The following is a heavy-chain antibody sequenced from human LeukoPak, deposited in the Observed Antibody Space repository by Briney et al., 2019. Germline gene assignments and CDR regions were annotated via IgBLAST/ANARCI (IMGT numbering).Heavy chain of an antibody. Sequence: ASVKVSCKASGGTFSSYAISWVRQAPGQGLEWMGRIIPILGIANYAQKFQGRVTMTTDTSTSTAYMELRSLRSDDTAVYYCARDGGSSGWWNYGMDAWGQGTTVTVSS. CDR1: GGTFSSYA. J-gene: IGHJ6*02. CDR3: ARDGGSSGWWNYGMDA. D-gene: IGHD6-19*01. CDR2: IIPILGIA. V-gene: IGHV1-69*04.